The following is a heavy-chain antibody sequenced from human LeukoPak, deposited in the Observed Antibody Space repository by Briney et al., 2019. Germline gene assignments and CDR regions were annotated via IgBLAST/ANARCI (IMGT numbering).Heavy chain of an antibody. Sequence: AGGSLRLSCAASGFTFSSYWMSWVRQAPGKGLEWVANIKQDGSDKYYVDSVKGRFTISRDNAKNSLYLQMNSLRAEDTALYYCAREPYGDFFDYWGQGTLVTVSS. CDR3: AREPYGDFFDY. D-gene: IGHD4-17*01. V-gene: IGHV3-7*03. J-gene: IGHJ4*02. CDR2: IKQDGSDK. CDR1: GFTFSSYW.